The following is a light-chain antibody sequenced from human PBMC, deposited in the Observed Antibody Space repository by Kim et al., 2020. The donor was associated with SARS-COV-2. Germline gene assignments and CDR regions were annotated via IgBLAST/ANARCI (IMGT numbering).Light chain of an antibody. Sequence: PGGTVTLTGASTTGAVTSDYYPNWFQQKPGQAPIALIYSTPNRHSWTPARFSGSLLGGKAALTLSGVQPEDEADYYSLLYYGGTQVFGGGTQLTVL. V-gene: IGLV7-43*01. CDR2: STP. J-gene: IGLJ3*02. CDR1: TGAVTSDYY. CDR3: LLYYGGTQV.